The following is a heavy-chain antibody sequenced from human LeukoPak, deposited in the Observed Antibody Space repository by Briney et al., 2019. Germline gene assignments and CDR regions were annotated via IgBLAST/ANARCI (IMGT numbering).Heavy chain of an antibody. CDR3: ARDRAFPWYSSSWHSNDAFDI. V-gene: IGHV4-34*01. CDR1: GGSFSGYY. Sequence: PSETLSLTCAVYGGSFSGYYWSWIRQPPGKGLEWIGEINHSGSTNYNPSLKSRVTISVDTSKNQFSLKLSSVTAADTAVYYCARDRAFPWYSSSWHSNDAFDIWGQGTMVTVSS. D-gene: IGHD6-13*01. J-gene: IGHJ3*02. CDR2: INHSGST.